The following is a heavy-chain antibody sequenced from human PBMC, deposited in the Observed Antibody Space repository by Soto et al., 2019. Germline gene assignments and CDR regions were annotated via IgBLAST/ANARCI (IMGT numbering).Heavy chain of an antibody. CDR1: GGSLSPNY. CDR3: ERHRNWLQSPTYLDL. D-gene: IGHD5-12*01. Sequence: SETLSLTCTVSGGSLSPNYWSWIRQPPGKGLEWVGYIYYSGTTSYNPSLNSRVIISLETSKSQISLKLSSVTAADTAVYYCERHRNWLQSPTYLDLWGPGTLVTVSS. CDR2: IYYSGTT. V-gene: IGHV4-59*08. J-gene: IGHJ4*02.